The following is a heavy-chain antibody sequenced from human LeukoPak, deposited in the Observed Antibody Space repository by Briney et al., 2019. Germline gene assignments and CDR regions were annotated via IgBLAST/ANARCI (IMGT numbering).Heavy chain of an antibody. Sequence: GGSLRLSCAASGFTVITNDMTWVRQAPGKGLEWVSVLYSDGNTKYADAVEGRFIVFRGNSKHTLYLEMNSLSPDHTAVYYCARGVEPLAANTLAYWGQGPLVTVSS. CDR1: GFTVITND. D-gene: IGHD1-14*01. CDR3: ARGVEPLAANTLAY. J-gene: IGHJ4*02. V-gene: IGHV3-53*01. CDR2: LYSDGNT.